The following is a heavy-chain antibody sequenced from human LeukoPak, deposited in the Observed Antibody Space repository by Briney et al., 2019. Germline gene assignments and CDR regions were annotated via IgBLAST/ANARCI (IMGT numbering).Heavy chain of an antibody. J-gene: IGHJ6*03. CDR3: ATPLPLLSRTYYYYYMDV. CDR2: IYHSGTT. Sequence: SETLSLTCAVSGYSISSGYYWGWIRQPPGKGLEWIGTIYHSGTTYYNPSLKSRVTISVDTSKNQFSLKLSSVTAADTAVYYCATPLPLLSRTYYYYYMDVWGKGTTVTVSS. CDR1: GYSISSGYY. V-gene: IGHV4-38-2*01. D-gene: IGHD2-2*01.